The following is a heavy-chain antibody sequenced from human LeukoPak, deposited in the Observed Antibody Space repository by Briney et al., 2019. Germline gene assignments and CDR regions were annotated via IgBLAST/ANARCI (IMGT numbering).Heavy chain of an antibody. D-gene: IGHD6-13*01. J-gene: IGHJ4*02. CDR2: IIPIFGTA. V-gene: IGHV1-69*05. CDR3: ARGGPYSSSWYYFDY. Sequence: SVKVSCKASGGTFSSYAISWVRQAPGQGLEWMGGIIPIFGTANYAQKFKGRVTITTDESTSTAYMELSSLRSEDTAVYYCARGGPYSSSWYYFDYWGQGTLVTVSS. CDR1: GGTFSSYA.